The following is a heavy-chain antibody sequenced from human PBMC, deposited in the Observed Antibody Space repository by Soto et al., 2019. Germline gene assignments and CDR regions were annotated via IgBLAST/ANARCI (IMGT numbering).Heavy chain of an antibody. J-gene: IGHJ6*02. CDR2: INPDSGGT. CDR1: GYTFTGYY. V-gene: IGHV1-2*04. Sequence: ASVKVSCKASGYTFTGYYMHWVRQAPGQGLEWMGWINPDSGGTNYAQKFQGWVTMTRDTSISTAYMELSRLRSDDTAVYYCARVDCSSTSCPGRYYGMDVWGQGTTVTVYS. D-gene: IGHD2-2*01. CDR3: ARVDCSSTSCPGRYYGMDV.